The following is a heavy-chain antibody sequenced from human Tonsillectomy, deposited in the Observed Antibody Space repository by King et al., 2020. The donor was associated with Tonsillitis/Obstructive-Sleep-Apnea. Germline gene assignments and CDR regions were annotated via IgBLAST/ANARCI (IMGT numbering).Heavy chain of an antibody. CDR3: TTRPISGITGNY. CDR2: IVGKTDGGRT. CDR1: GFTLSNAW. V-gene: IGHV3-15*04. Sequence: VQLVESGGGLVKPGGSLRLSCAASGFTLSNAWMSWVRQAPGKGLEWFGRIVGKTDGGRTDYAAPVKGRFTVSREDSKNTLYLEMNSLKTEDTGVYFCTTRPISGITGNYWGQGTLVTVSS. J-gene: IGHJ4*02. D-gene: IGHD1-7*01.